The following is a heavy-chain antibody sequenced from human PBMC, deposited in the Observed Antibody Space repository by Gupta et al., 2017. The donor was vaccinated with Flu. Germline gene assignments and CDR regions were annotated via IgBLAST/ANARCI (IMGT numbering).Heavy chain of an antibody. J-gene: IGHJ6*02. CDR3: TTDLVAAAETYYYGMDV. Sequence: EVQLVESGGGLVKPGGSLRLSCAASGFTFSNAWMSWVRQAPGKGLEWVGRIKSKTDGGTTDYAAPVKGRFTISRDDSKNTLYLQMNSLKTEDTAVYYCTTDLVAAAETYYYGMDVWGQGTTVTVSS. CDR1: GFTFSNAW. CDR2: IKSKTDGGTT. D-gene: IGHD6-13*01. V-gene: IGHV3-15*01.